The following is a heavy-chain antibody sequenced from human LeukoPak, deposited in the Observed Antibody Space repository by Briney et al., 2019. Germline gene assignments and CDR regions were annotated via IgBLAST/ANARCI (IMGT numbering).Heavy chain of an antibody. CDR1: GFTFSDYY. CDR2: ISSSGSTI. CDR3: AKPPIVVVPAARENY. Sequence: PGGSLRLSCAASGFTFSDYYMSWIRQAPGKGLEWVSYISSSGSTIYYADSVKGRFTISRDNAKNSLYLQMNSLRAEDTAVYYCAKPPIVVVPAARENYWGQGTLVTVSS. V-gene: IGHV3-11*04. D-gene: IGHD2-2*01. J-gene: IGHJ4*02.